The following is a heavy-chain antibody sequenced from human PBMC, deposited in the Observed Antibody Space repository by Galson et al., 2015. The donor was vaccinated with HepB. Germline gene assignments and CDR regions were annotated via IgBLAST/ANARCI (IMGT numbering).Heavy chain of an antibody. CDR2: IYSGGST. J-gene: IGHJ5*02. D-gene: IGHD3-22*01. V-gene: IGHV3-66*02. Sequence: SLRLSCAASGFTVSSNYMSWVRQAPGKGLEWVSVIYSGGSTYYADSVKGRFTISRDNSKNTLYLQMNSLRAEDTAVYYCARAPYYYDSSGYPRAGGWFDPWGQGTLVTVSS. CDR3: ARAPYYYDSSGYPRAGGWFDP. CDR1: GFTVSSNY.